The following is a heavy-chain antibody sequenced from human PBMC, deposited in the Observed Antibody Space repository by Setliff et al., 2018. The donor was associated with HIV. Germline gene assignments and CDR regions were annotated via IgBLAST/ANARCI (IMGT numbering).Heavy chain of an antibody. J-gene: IGHJ4*02. CDR3: ASGRGAKGGYDYFGS. V-gene: IGHV4-31*03. D-gene: IGHD5-12*01. Sequence: TLSLTCTVSGGSISSADYYWSWIRQHPGKGLEWMGYISYSGSTYYNPSLKNRVTISLDTSKSQFSLKLTSVTAADTALYYCASGRGAKGGYDYFGSWGQGTLVTVSS. CDR2: ISYSGST. CDR1: GGSISSADYY.